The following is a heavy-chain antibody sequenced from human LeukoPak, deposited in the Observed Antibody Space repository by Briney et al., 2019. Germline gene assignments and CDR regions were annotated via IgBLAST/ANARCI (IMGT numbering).Heavy chain of an antibody. CDR3: AASLPNIVVVPATKGPFGY. D-gene: IGHD2-2*01. CDR2: ITTTVGDT. CDR1: GFTFTDYA. V-gene: IGHV3-23*01. J-gene: IGHJ4*02. Sequence: GGSLRLSCVASGFTFTDYAMTWVRQPPGRRLEWVSTITTTVGDTHYADSVKGRFTISRDNSKNTLYLQMNSLRAEDTAVYYCAASLPNIVVVPATKGPFGYWGQGTLVTVSS.